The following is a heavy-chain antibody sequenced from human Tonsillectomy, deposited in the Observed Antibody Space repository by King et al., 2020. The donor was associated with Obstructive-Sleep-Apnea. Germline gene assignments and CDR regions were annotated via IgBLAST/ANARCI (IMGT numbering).Heavy chain of an antibody. CDR1: GYSINSGYY. CDR3: AREGYGP. V-gene: IGHV4-38-2*02. D-gene: IGHD5-12*01. Sequence: QVQLQESGPGPVKPSETLSLTCTVSGYSINSGYYWGWIRQPPGKGLEWIGRVYHSGNTYYNPSLKSRVTISVHTSQNQFSLRLFSVTAADTAVYYCAREGYGPWGQGALVTVSS. CDR2: VYHSGNT. J-gene: IGHJ5*02.